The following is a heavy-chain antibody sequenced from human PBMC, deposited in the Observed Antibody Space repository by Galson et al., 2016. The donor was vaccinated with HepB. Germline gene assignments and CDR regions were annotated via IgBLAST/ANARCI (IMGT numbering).Heavy chain of an antibody. V-gene: IGHV3-15*01. CDR1: GITFSRAW. D-gene: IGHD2-15*01. J-gene: IGHJ4*02. Sequence: SLRLSCAASGITFSRAWMSWVRQAPGKGLEGVGRIKSKNAGGTTDFAAPVKGRFSMSRDDSTNTVFLQMNSLKIDDTAVYYCTTEVACSGGSCQKYWGQGTLVTVSS. CDR2: IKSKNAGGTT. CDR3: TTEVACSGGSCQKY.